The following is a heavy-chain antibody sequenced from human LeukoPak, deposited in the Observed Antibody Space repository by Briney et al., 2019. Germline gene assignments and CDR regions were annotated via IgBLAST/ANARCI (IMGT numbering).Heavy chain of an antibody. CDR1: GGTFSSYT. Sequence: RWASVKVSCKASGGTFSSYTISWVRQAPGQGLEWMGRIIPILGIANYAQKFQGRVTITADKSTSTAYMELSSLRSEDTAVYYCARAPKDGYNQRYVDYWGQGTLVTVSS. V-gene: IGHV1-69*02. CDR3: ARAPKDGYNQRYVDY. CDR2: IIPILGIA. D-gene: IGHD5-24*01. J-gene: IGHJ4*02.